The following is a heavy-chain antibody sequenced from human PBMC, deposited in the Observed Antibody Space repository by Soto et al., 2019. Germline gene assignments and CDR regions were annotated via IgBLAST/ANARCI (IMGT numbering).Heavy chain of an antibody. D-gene: IGHD3-10*02. Sequence: ASVKVSCKASGYSFTSYGINWVRQAPGQGLEWMGWISAKHGNTHYAQKLKGRVTMTTDTSTSTAYMELSSLTSDDTAVYYCTRDMLKQPLVGVQDNWFDPWG. J-gene: IGHJ5*02. CDR2: ISAKHGNT. V-gene: IGHV1-18*01. CDR3: TRDMLKQPLVGVQDNWFDP. CDR1: GYSFTSYG.